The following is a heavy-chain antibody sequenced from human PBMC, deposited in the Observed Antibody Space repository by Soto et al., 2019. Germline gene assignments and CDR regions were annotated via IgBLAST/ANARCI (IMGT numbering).Heavy chain of an antibody. Sequence: SETLSLTCSVYGGSFSDYYWSWIRQPPGKGLEWIGEINHSGSTNYNPSLKSRVTISVHTSKNQFSLKLSSVTAADTAVYYCARYRREAVAGYTLDNWGQGILVTVSS. D-gene: IGHD6-13*01. CDR3: ARYRREAVAGYTLDN. V-gene: IGHV4-34*01. CDR2: INHSGST. J-gene: IGHJ4*02. CDR1: GGSFSDYY.